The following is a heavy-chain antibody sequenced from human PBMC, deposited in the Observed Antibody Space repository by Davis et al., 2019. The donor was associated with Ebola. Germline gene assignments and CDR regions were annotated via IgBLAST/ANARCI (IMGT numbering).Heavy chain of an antibody. CDR2: IYYSGST. J-gene: IGHJ3*02. V-gene: IGHV4-59*01. CDR3: ARDPRSYRMVAFDI. CDR1: GFTFSSYW. D-gene: IGHD1-26*01. Sequence: ESLKISCAASGFTFSSYWMSWVRQPPGKGLEWIGYIYYSGSTNYNPSLKSRVTISVDTSKNQFSLKLSSVTAADTAVYYCARDPRSYRMVAFDIWGQGTMVTVSS.